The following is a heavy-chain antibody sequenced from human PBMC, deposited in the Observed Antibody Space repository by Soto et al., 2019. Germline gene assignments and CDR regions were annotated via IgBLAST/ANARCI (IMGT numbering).Heavy chain of an antibody. Sequence: LSLTCSVSGGSISTVGHYWTWIRQPPGKGLEWIGSIYHTGSTYYSKSLRSRLTMSVDTSKSQFSLRLSSVTAADTAAYYCARATGTLRSRNCDYWGQGSLVTVSS. J-gene: IGHJ4*02. CDR2: IYHTGST. CDR3: ARATGTLRSRNCDY. V-gene: IGHV4-31*03. CDR1: GGSISTVGHY. D-gene: IGHD1-1*01.